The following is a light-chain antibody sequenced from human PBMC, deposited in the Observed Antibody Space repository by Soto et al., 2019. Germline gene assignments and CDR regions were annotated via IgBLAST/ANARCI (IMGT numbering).Light chain of an antibody. V-gene: IGLV2-14*01. J-gene: IGLJ1*01. CDR2: EVS. Sequence: QSALTQPASVSGSPGQSITISCTGTSSDIGGYHYVSWYQQHPGKAPKLMLYEVSNRPSGVSNRFSGSKSGNTASLTITGLQAEDEADYYCNSYTSSSTLYVFGTGTKLTVL. CDR1: SSDIGGYHY. CDR3: NSYTSSSTLYV.